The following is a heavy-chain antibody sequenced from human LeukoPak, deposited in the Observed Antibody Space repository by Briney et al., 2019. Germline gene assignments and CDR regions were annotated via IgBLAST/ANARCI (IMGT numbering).Heavy chain of an antibody. Sequence: ASVKVFCKASGYTFTGYYMHWVRQAPGQGLEWMGWINPNSGGTNYAQKFQGRVTMTRDTSISTAYMELSRLRSDDTAVYYCARGAYYYDSSGYVPYWGQGTLVTVSS. CDR2: INPNSGGT. V-gene: IGHV1-2*02. J-gene: IGHJ4*02. D-gene: IGHD3-22*01. CDR1: GYTFTGYY. CDR3: ARGAYYYDSSGYVPY.